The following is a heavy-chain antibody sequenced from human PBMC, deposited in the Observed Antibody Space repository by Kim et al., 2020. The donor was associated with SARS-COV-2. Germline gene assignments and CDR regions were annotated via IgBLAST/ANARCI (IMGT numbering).Heavy chain of an antibody. CDR3: ARLRPDSESYILEYYFYY. D-gene: IGHD1-26*01. V-gene: IGHV4-39*02. CDR2: IYYSGST. J-gene: IGHJ4*02. Sequence: SETLSLTCTVSGGSISSSSYYWGWIRQPPGKGLEWIGSIYYSGSTYYNPSLKSRITISVDTSKNHFSLKLSSVTAAAAAVYYCARLRPDSESYILEYYFYYWGQGTLVTVSS. CDR1: GGSISSSSYY.